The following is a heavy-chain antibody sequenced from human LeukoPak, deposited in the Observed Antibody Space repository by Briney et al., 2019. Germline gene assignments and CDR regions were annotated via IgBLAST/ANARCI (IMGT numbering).Heavy chain of an antibody. CDR2: IYYSGST. Sequence: PSETLSLTCTVSGGSISSYYWSWIRQPPGKGLEWIGYIYYSGSTNYNPSLKSRVTISVDTSKNQFSLKLSSVTAADTAVYYCARDRDTAMVKAGYMDVWGKGTTVTVSS. CDR3: ARDRDTAMVKAGYMDV. D-gene: IGHD5-18*01. J-gene: IGHJ6*03. CDR1: GGSISSYY. V-gene: IGHV4-59*01.